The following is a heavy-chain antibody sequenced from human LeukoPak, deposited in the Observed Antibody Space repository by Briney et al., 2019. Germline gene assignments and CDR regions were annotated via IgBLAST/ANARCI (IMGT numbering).Heavy chain of an antibody. CDR1: GFTFSSYA. CDR3: ARHPSIFFYSISSGGGPPVDY. V-gene: IGHV3-30-3*01. Sequence: GGSLRLSCAASGFTFSSYAMHWVRQAPGKGLEWVAVISDDGSNKYYAESVKGRFTISRDNSKNTVYMEMKRLRAEDTAVYYCARHPSIFFYSISSGGGPPVDYWGQATLVTVSS. CDR2: ISDDGSNK. D-gene: IGHD6-6*01. J-gene: IGHJ4*02.